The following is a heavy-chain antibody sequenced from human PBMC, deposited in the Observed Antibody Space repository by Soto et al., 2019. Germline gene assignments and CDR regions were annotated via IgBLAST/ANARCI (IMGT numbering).Heavy chain of an antibody. J-gene: IGHJ4*02. CDR3: ARPGSYGSGSYWGNFDY. D-gene: IGHD3-10*01. CDR1: GGTFSSYA. V-gene: IGHV1-69*01. Sequence: QVQLVQSGAEVKKPGSSVKVSCKASGGTFSSYAISWARQAPGQGLEWMGGIIPIFGTANYAQKFQGRVTITADESTSTAYMELSSLRSEDTAVYYCARPGSYGSGSYWGNFDYWGQGTLVTVSS. CDR2: IIPIFGTA.